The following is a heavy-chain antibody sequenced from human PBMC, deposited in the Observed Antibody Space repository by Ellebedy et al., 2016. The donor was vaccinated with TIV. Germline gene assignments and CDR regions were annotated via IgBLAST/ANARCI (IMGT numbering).Heavy chain of an antibody. CDR1: GFSFSGYW. V-gene: IGHV3-7*03. CDR3: GRLGTYVADRGLDS. Sequence: GESLKISCAASGFSFSGYWMSWVRQAPGKGLQWVANINRDGSAKHYLEYLKGRFTISRDNAKNSLNLQLNSLRVEDGAVYYCGRLGTYVADRGLDSWGQGTLVTVSS. CDR2: INRDGSAK. J-gene: IGHJ5*01. D-gene: IGHD6-6*01.